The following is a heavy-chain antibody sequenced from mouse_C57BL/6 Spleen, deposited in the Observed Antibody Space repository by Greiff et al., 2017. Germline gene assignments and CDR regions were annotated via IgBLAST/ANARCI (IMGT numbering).Heavy chain of an antibody. J-gene: IGHJ4*01. D-gene: IGHD1-1*01. CDR2: IDPEDGDT. CDR3: KYYYGSAMDE. Sequence: VQLQQSGAELVRPGASVKLSCTASGFNIKDYYMHWVKQRPEQGLEWIGRIDPEDGDTEYAPKFQGKATMTADTSSNTAYLQLSSLTYEDTAVYYCKYYYGSAMDEWGPGTSVTVSS. CDR1: GFNIKDYY. V-gene: IGHV14-1*01.